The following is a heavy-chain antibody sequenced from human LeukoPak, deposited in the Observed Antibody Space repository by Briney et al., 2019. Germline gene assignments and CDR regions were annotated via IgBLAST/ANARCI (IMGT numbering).Heavy chain of an antibody. J-gene: IGHJ5*02. CDR3: ASTIAVAGPNWFDP. CDR2: IYTSGST. V-gene: IGHV4-4*07. CDR1: GGSISSYY. D-gene: IGHD6-19*01. Sequence: SETLSLTCTVSGGSISSYYWSWIRQPAGKGLEWIGRIYTSGSTNYNPTLKSRVTMLVDASKNQFSLKLSSVTAADTAVYYCASTIAVAGPNWFDPWGQGTLVTVSS.